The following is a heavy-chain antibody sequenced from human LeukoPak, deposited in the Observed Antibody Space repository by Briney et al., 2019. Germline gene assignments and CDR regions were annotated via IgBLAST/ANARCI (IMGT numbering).Heavy chain of an antibody. J-gene: IGHJ4*02. V-gene: IGHV3-23*01. CDR3: ATGSGYYYDH. D-gene: IGHD3-22*01. CDR1: GFTFSSYA. Sequence: GGSLRLSCAASGFTFSSYAMSWVRQAPGKRLEWVSIISDSGGSANYADSVKGRFTISRDNSKHTLYLQMNSLRAEDTAIYYCATGSGYYYDHWGQGTLVTVS. CDR2: ISDSGGSA.